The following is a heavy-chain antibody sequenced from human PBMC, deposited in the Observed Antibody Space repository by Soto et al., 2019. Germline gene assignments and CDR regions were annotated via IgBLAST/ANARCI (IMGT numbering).Heavy chain of an antibody. CDR3: AREVVEMATILLDY. D-gene: IGHD2-15*01. Sequence: GGSLRLSCAASGFTFSSYAMHWVRQAPGKGLEWVAVISYDGSNKYYADSVKGRFTISRDNSKNTLYLQMNSLRAEDTAVYYCAREVVEMATILLDYWGQGTLVTVSS. V-gene: IGHV3-30-3*01. J-gene: IGHJ4*02. CDR1: GFTFSSYA. CDR2: ISYDGSNK.